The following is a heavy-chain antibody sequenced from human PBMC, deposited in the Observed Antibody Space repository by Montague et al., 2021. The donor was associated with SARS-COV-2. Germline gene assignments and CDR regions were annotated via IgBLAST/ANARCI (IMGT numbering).Heavy chain of an antibody. V-gene: IGHV4-34*01. CDR2: INYGGST. J-gene: IGHJ4*02. Sequence: SETLSLTCAVYGGSFSDYHWTWIRQSPGEGLEWIGQINYGGSTXYNPSSKSRVTISIDTSKNQFSLKLTSVTAADTAVYYCARGAPGYWGQGTLVTVSS. CDR1: GGSFSDYH. D-gene: IGHD1-1*01. CDR3: ARGAPGY.